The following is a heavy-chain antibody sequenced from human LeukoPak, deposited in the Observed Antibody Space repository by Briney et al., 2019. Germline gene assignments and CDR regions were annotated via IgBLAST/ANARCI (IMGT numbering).Heavy chain of an antibody. CDR3: ARDFGTAKTIMITFGGVIAH. J-gene: IGHJ4*02. Sequence: ASVKVSCKASGYTFTIDYMHWVLQAPGQGLEWVGIINPSGGSTSYAQKFQGRVTMTRDTSTSTVYMELSSLRSEDTAVYYCARDFGTAKTIMITFGGVIAHWGQGTLVTVSS. V-gene: IGHV1-46*01. CDR2: INPSGGST. D-gene: IGHD3-16*02. CDR1: GYTFTIDY.